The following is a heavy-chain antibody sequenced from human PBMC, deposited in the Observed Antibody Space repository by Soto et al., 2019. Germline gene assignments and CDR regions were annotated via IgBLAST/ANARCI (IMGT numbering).Heavy chain of an antibody. V-gene: IGHV4-39*01. J-gene: IGHJ4*02. D-gene: IGHD6-19*01. CDR3: ARRWRGLVLNKMDYFDY. CDR2: IYYSGST. CDR1: GGSISSSSYY. Sequence: SETLSLTCTVSGGSISSSSYYWGWIRQPPGKGLEWIGSIYYSGSTYYNPSLKSRVTISVDTSKNQFSLKLSSVTAADTAVYYCARRWRGLVLNKMDYFDYWGQGTLVTVSS.